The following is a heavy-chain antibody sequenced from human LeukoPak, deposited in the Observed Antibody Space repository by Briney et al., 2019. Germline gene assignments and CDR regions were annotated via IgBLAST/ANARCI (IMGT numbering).Heavy chain of an antibody. D-gene: IGHD3-22*01. V-gene: IGHV1-8*01. CDR2: MNPNSGNT. Sequence: ASVKVSCKASGYTFTSYDINWVRQATGQGLEWMGWMNPNSGNTGYAQKFQGRVTMTRNTSISTAYMELSSLRSEDMAVYYCARGASYYYDSSGYYEGYYYYYGMDVWGQGTTVTVSS. J-gene: IGHJ6*02. CDR3: ARGASYYYDSSGYYEGYYYYYGMDV. CDR1: GYTFTSYD.